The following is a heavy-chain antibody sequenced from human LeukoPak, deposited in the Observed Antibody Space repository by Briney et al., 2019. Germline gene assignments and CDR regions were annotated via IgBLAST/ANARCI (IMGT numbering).Heavy chain of an antibody. CDR2: IYYSGST. D-gene: IGHD4-17*01. J-gene: IGHJ3*02. V-gene: IGHV4-39*01. Sequence: SETLSLTCTVSGGSISSSRYYWGWIRQPPGKGLEWIGSIYYSGSTYYNPSLKSRVTISVDTSKNQFSLKLSSVTAADTAVYYCARHRLYGDYPHAFDIWGQGTMVTVSS. CDR3: ARHRLYGDYPHAFDI. CDR1: GGSISSSRYY.